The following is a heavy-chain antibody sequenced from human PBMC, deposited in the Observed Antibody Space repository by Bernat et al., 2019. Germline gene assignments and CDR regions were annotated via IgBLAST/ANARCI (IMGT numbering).Heavy chain of an antibody. J-gene: IGHJ3*02. V-gene: IGHV1-69*01. Sequence: VQLVESGAEVKKPGSSVKVSCKASGGTFSSYAISWVRQAPGQGLEWMGGIIPIFGTANYAQKFQGRVTITADESTSTAYMELSSLRSEDTAVYYCARDPDSSGWYKGGAFDIWGQGTMVTVSS. CDR3: ARDPDSSGWYKGGAFDI. CDR2: IIPIFGTA. D-gene: IGHD6-19*01. CDR1: GGTFSSYA.